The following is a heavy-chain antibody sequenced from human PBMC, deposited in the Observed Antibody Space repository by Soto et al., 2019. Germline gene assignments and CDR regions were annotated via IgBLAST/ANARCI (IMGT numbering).Heavy chain of an antibody. D-gene: IGHD5-18*01. CDR1: GFTLSDYY. CDR2: ISSSGLTI. Sequence: GGSLRLSCAASGFTLSDYYMSWIRQAPGKGLEWLSSISSSGLTISYADSVRGRLTISRDNTKNLLYLQVNSLRAEDTALYYCARERYSYGPYYFDYWGQGALVTVSS. CDR3: ARERYSYGPYYFDY. V-gene: IGHV3-11*01. J-gene: IGHJ4*02.